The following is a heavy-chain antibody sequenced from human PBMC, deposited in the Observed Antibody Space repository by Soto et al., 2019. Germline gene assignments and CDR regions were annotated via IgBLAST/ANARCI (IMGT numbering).Heavy chain of an antibody. CDR2: INHSGST. V-gene: IGHV4-34*01. J-gene: IGHJ4*02. CDR1: GGSFSGYY. Sequence: QVQLQQWGAGLLKPSETLSLTCAVYGGSFSGYYWSWIRQPPGKGLEWIGEINHSGSTNYNPSLKSRVTISVDTSKNQFSLKLSSVTAADTAVYYCARGYRSCPDYWGQGTLVTVSS. CDR3: ARGYRSCPDY.